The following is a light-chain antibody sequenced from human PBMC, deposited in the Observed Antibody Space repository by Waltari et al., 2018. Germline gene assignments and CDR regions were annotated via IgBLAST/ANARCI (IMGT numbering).Light chain of an antibody. CDR2: GAS. Sequence: ETVMKQSPASLSVSPGEGAIHSCRARQNVSSKLAWYQQKPGQAPRLLIFGASTRATGIPARFSGSGSGTEFTLTISSLQSEDFAVYYCQQYNNWPPITFGQGTRLEIK. J-gene: IGKJ5*01. V-gene: IGKV3-15*01. CDR3: QQYNNWPPIT. CDR1: QNVSSK.